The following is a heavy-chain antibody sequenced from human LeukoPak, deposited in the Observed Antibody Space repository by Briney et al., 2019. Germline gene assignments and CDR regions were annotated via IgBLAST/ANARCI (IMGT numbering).Heavy chain of an antibody. CDR3: ARGPAYSNYGASYYYYMDV. CDR2: IDPNNGVT. Sequence: ASVKVSCKASGYTFTAFYLHWVRQAPGQGLEWMGWIDPNNGVTNYAQNFQGRITMTRDTSISTAYLELSSLTSDDSAVYYCARGPAYSNYGASYYYYMDVWGKGTTVTVSS. CDR1: GYTFTAFY. V-gene: IGHV1-2*02. D-gene: IGHD4-11*01. J-gene: IGHJ6*03.